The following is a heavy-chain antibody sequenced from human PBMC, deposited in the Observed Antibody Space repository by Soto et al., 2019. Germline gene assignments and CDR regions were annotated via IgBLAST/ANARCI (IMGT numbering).Heavy chain of an antibody. D-gene: IGHD6-13*01. CDR2: INHSGST. V-gene: IGHV4-34*01. CDR1: GGSFSGYY. CDR3: ARAGIQQLVEEYYFDY. J-gene: IGHJ4*02. Sequence: QVQLQQWGAGLLKPSETLSLTCAVYGGSFSGYYWSWIRQPPGKGLEWIGEINHSGSTNYNPSLKSRVTISVDTSKNQFSLKLSSVTAAETVVYYWARAGIQQLVEEYYFDYWGQGPLVTVSS.